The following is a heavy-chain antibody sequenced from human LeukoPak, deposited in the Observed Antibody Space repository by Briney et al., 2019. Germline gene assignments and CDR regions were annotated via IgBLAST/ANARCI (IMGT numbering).Heavy chain of an antibody. CDR3: AELGITMIGGV. D-gene: IGHD3-10*02. J-gene: IGHJ6*04. Sequence: AGGSLRLSCAASGFTFSRYSMNWVRQTPGKGLEWVSYISSSSSTIYYADSVKGRFTISRDNAKNSLSLQMNSLRAEDTAVYYCAELGITMIGGVWGKGTTVTISS. CDR2: ISSSSSTI. V-gene: IGHV3-48*01. CDR1: GFTFSRYS.